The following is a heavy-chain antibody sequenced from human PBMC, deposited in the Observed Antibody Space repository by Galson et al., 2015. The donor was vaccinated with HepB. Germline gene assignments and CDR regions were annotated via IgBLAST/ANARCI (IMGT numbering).Heavy chain of an antibody. CDR1: GFTFSSYG. J-gene: IGHJ3*01. CDR2: IWYDGSNK. D-gene: IGHD4-17*01. Sequence: SLRLSCAASGFTFSSYGMHWVRQAPGKGLEWVAVIWYDGSNKYYADSVKGRFTISRDNSKNTLYLKMNSLRAEDTALYYCAKDDYSGDFNGSFDLWGQGTLVTVSS. V-gene: IGHV3-33*06. CDR3: AKDDYSGDFNGSFDL.